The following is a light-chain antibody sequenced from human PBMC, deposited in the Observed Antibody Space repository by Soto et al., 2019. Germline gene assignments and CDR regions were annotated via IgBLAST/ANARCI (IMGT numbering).Light chain of an antibody. Sequence: EIVMTQSPATLSVSPGERATLSCRASHSVRSSLAWYQQKPGQAPRLLIHGASTRATGIPGRFSGSGSGTEFTLIISSLQSEDFAVYYCQQYSHWPRTFGQGTKVDIK. J-gene: IGKJ1*01. CDR1: HSVRSS. CDR2: GAS. CDR3: QQYSHWPRT. V-gene: IGKV3-15*01.